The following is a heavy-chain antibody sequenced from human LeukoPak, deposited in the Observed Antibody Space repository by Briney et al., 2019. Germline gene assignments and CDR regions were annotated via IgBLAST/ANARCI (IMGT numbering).Heavy chain of an antibody. CDR2: INQSGST. Sequence: SETLSLTCAVYGGSFSGYYWSWIRQPPGKGLEWIGEINQSGSTNYNPSLKSRVTISVDTSKSQFSLKLSSVTAADTAVYYCARCKRGVNGVCPKGLDYWGQGTLVTVSS. CDR1: GGSFSGYY. D-gene: IGHD2-8*01. V-gene: IGHV4-34*01. J-gene: IGHJ4*02. CDR3: ARCKRGVNGVCPKGLDY.